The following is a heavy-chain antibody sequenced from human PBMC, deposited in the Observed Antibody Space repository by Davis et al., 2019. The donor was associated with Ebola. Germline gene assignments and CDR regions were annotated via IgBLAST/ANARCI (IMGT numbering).Heavy chain of an antibody. V-gene: IGHV1-3*01. J-gene: IGHJ6*02. D-gene: IGHD4-11*01. CDR2: INAGNGNT. CDR3: ARGPFDYSNYVYYYYGMDV. Sequence: ASVKVSCKASGYTFTSYAMHWVRQAPGQRLEWMGWINAGNGNTKYSQKFQGRVTITRDTSASTAYMELSSLRSEDTAVYYCARGPFDYSNYVYYYYGMDVWGQGTTVTVSS. CDR1: GYTFTSYA.